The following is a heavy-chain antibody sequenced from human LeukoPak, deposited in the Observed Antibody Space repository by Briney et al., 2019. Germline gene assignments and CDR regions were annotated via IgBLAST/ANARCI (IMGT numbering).Heavy chain of an antibody. Sequence: SETLSLTCTVSGGSINSITNYWGWIRQPPGTGLEWIGSIYYSGSTYYNPSLKSRVTISIDTSKNQFSLKLNSLTAADTAVYYCARLTSSWYQDWYFDLWGRGTLVTVSS. CDR3: ARLTSSWYQDWYFDL. J-gene: IGHJ2*01. D-gene: IGHD6-13*01. CDR1: GGSINSITNY. CDR2: IYYSGST. V-gene: IGHV4-39*07.